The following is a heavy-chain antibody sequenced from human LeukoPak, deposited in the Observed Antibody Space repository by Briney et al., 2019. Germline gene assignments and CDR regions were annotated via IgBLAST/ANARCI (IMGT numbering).Heavy chain of an antibody. D-gene: IGHD4-17*01. CDR2: ISSSGSTI. V-gene: IGHV3-48*03. J-gene: IGHJ2*01. Sequence: PGGSLRLSCAASGFTFSSYEMNWVRQAPGKGLEWVSYISSSGSTIYYADSVKGRFTISRDNAKNSLYLQMNSLRAEDTAVYYCARAGQWSVTTSRWYYDLWGRGTLVTVSS. CDR3: ARAGQWSVTTSRWYYDL. CDR1: GFTFSSYE.